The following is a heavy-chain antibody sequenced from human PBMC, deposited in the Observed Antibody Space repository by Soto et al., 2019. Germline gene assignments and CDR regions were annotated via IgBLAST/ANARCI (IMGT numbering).Heavy chain of an antibody. CDR1: GYTFSNFW. J-gene: IGHJ4*02. Sequence: GESLKISCQSSGYTFSNFWIGWVRQLPGKGPEWMGIIYPGDHETRYSPSFHGKVTSSADRSINTAYLQWNSLEASDTAFYFCARSPRSSPYFDYWGQGALVTVSS. CDR2: IYPGDHET. CDR3: ARSPRSSPYFDY. V-gene: IGHV5-51*01. D-gene: IGHD6-13*01.